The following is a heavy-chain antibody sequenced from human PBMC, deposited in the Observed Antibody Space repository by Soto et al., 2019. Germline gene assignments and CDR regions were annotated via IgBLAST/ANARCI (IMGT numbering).Heavy chain of an antibody. CDR2: IYYSGST. Sequence: PSETLSLTCTVSGGSISSGGYYWSWIRQHPGKGLEWIGYIYYSGSTYYNPSLKSRVTISVDTSKNQFSLKLSSVTAADTAVYYCARDHLRSGRMDVWGQGTTVTVSS. V-gene: IGHV4-31*03. CDR1: GGSISSGGYY. CDR3: ARDHLRSGRMDV. D-gene: IGHD1-26*01. J-gene: IGHJ6*02.